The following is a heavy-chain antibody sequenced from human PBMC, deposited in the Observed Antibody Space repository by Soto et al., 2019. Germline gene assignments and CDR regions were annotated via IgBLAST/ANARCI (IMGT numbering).Heavy chain of an antibody. CDR1: GGTFSSYG. CDR2: IIPIFGTA. Sequence: QVQLVQSGAEVKKPGSSVKVSCKASGGTFSSYGISCVRQAPGQGLEWMGGIIPIFGTANYAQKFQGRVTITADESTSTVYMELSSLKSEDTAVYYCARGSIAAAGGTGAFDIWGQGTMVTVSA. J-gene: IGHJ3*02. D-gene: IGHD6-13*01. V-gene: IGHV1-69*12. CDR3: ARGSIAAAGGTGAFDI.